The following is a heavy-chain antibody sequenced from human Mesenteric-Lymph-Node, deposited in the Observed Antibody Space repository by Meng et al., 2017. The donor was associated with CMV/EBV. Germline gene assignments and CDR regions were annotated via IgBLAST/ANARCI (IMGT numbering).Heavy chain of an antibody. CDR3: ATKAPRYGLTFYYYGMDV. CDR1: GYTLTELS. Sequence: GESLKISCKVSGYTLTELSMHWVRQAPGKGLEWMGGFDPEDGETIYAQKFQGRVTMTEDTSTDTAYMELSSLRSEDTAVYYCATKAPRYGLTFYYYGMDVWGQGTTVTVSS. CDR2: FDPEDGET. D-gene: IGHD4-17*01. J-gene: IGHJ6*02. V-gene: IGHV1-24*01.